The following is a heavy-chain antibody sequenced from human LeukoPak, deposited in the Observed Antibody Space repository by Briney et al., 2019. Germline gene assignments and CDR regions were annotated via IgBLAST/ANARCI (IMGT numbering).Heavy chain of an antibody. J-gene: IGHJ4*02. CDR1: GFTFSRYW. Sequence: PGGSLRLSCAASGFTFSRYWMTWVRQAPGKGLEWVANIKEDGSEEYYVDSVKGRFTISRDNAQNSLYLQMNSLRAEDTALYYCANGSYGDYGDYWGQGTLVTVSS. CDR3: ANGSYGDYGDY. D-gene: IGHD4-17*01. V-gene: IGHV3-7*03. CDR2: IKEDGSEE.